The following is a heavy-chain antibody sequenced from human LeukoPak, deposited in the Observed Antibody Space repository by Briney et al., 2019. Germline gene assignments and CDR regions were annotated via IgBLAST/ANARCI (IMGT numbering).Heavy chain of an antibody. CDR2: ISSSSSYI. D-gene: IGHD2-2*01. CDR3: ARDCSSTSCFDY. J-gene: IGHJ4*02. Sequence: GGSLRLSCAASGFTFSSYSMNWVRQAPGKGLEWVSSISSSSSYICYADSVKGRFTISRDNAKNSLYLQMNSLRAEDTAVYYCARDCSSTSCFDYWGQGTLVTVSS. V-gene: IGHV3-21*01. CDR1: GFTFSSYS.